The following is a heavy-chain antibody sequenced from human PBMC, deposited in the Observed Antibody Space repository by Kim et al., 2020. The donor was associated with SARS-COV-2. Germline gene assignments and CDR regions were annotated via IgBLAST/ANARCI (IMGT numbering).Heavy chain of an antibody. D-gene: IGHD3-3*01. CDR3: ARGYYDFWSGYLFDP. V-gene: IGHV4-59*09. Sequence: PSRKSRVTISVDTSKNQFSLKLSSVTDADTAVYYCARGYYDFWSGYLFDPWGQGTLVTVSS. J-gene: IGHJ5*02.